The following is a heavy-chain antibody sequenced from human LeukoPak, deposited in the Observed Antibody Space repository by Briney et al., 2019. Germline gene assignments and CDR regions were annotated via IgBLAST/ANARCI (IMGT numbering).Heavy chain of an antibody. J-gene: IGHJ4*02. V-gene: IGHV3-23*01. CDR1: GFTFSSSA. D-gene: IGHD4-17*01. CDR3: AKYTVTTPDY. CDR2: ISASGGST. Sequence: GGSLRLSCAASGFTFSSSAMSWVRQVPGKGLEWVSGISASGGSTSYADSVKGRFTISRDNSKNTLYLQMNSLRAEDTAVYYCAKYTVTTPDYWGQGTLVTVSS.